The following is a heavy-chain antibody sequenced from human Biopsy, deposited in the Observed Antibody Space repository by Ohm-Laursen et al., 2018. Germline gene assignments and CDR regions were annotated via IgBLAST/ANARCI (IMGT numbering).Heavy chain of an antibody. CDR2: ISCTGYT. J-gene: IGHJ4*02. D-gene: IGHD4-23*01. Sequence: SDTLSLTCTVSGGSFTGHYWSWIRQPPGKGLEWIGHISCTGYTSYNASLKSRVTISVDTSRNHFSLRLSSVTAADTAVYYCARGSNDFGGLYFPRWGQGTLLTVSS. CDR1: GGSFTGHY. V-gene: IGHV4-59*11. CDR3: ARGSNDFGGLYFPR.